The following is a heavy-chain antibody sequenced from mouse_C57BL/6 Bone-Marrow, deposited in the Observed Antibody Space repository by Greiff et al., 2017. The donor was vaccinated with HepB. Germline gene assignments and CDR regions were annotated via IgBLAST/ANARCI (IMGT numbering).Heavy chain of an antibody. CDR3: AREVSIYYYGSSPSY. D-gene: IGHD1-1*01. Sequence: VQLQQPGAELVKPGASVKLSCKASGYTFTSYWMHWVKQRPGQGLEWIGMIHPNSGSTNYNEKFKSKATLTVEKSSSTAYMQLSSLTSEDSAVYYCAREVSIYYYGSSPSYWGQGTTLTVSS. CDR1: GYTFTSYW. V-gene: IGHV1-64*01. J-gene: IGHJ2*01. CDR2: IHPNSGST.